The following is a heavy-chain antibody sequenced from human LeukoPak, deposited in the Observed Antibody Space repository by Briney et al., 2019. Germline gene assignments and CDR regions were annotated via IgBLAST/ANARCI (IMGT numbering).Heavy chain of an antibody. CDR1: GGSISSSSYY. CDR2: IYYSGST. V-gene: IGHV4-39*07. CDR3: ARPLDYGDYVWFDP. J-gene: IGHJ5*02. Sequence: PSGTLSLTCTVSGGSISSSSYYWGWIRQPPGKGLEWIGSIYYSGSTYYNPSLKSRVTISVDTSKNQFSLKLSSVTAADTAVYYCARPLDYGDYVWFDPWGQGTLVTVSS. D-gene: IGHD4-17*01.